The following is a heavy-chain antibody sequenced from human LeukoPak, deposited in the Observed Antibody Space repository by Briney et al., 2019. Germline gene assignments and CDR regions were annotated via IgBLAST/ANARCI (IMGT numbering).Heavy chain of an antibody. Sequence: GGSLRLSCAASGFTVSSNCMSWVRQAPGKGLEWVSLICSGGSTYYADSVKGRFTISRDNSKNTLYLQMNSLRAEDTAVYYCALAAARYWGQGTLVTVSS. CDR1: GFTVSSNC. CDR2: ICSGGST. J-gene: IGHJ4*02. D-gene: IGHD6-13*01. V-gene: IGHV3-53*01. CDR3: ALAAARY.